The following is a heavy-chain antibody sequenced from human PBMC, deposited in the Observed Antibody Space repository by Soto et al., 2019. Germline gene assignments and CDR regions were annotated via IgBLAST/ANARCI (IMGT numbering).Heavy chain of an antibody. CDR1: GYDFNTNW. Sequence: HGESLKISCRGSGYDFNTNWFGWVRQLPGRGLEWVGIMYPGDSDTRYNPSLQGHVTLSVDVTVSTAFLQWRSLETSDTGMYFCARLPRDCNKTSRYYADHWGQGTQVTVSS. CDR2: MYPGDSDT. D-gene: IGHD3-3*01. V-gene: IGHV5-51*01. J-gene: IGHJ4*02. CDR3: ARLPRDCNKTSRYYADH.